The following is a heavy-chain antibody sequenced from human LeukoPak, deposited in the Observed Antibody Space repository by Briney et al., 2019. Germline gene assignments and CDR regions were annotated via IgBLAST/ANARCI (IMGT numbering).Heavy chain of an antibody. D-gene: IGHD2-2*02. CDR1: GGSFSGYY. Sequence: SETLSLTCAVYGGSFSGYYWSWIRQPPGKGLEWIGEINHSRSTNYNPSLKSRVTISVDTSKNQFSLKLSSVTAADTAVYYCARGLGGYMGYWFDPWGQGTLVTVSS. CDR3: ARGLGGYMGYWFDP. J-gene: IGHJ5*02. V-gene: IGHV4-34*01. CDR2: INHSRST.